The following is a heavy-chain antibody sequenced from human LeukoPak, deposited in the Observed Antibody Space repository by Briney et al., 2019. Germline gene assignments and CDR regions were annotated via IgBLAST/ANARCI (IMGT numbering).Heavy chain of an antibody. J-gene: IGHJ5*02. CDR1: GYTFTGYY. V-gene: IGHV1-2*02. CDR3: ARDAVAGTMSWFDP. D-gene: IGHD6-19*01. Sequence: ASVKVSCKASGYTFTGYYMHWVRQAPGQGLEWVGWINPNSGGTNYAQKFQGRVTMTRDTSISTAYMELSRLRSDDTAVYYCARDAVAGTMSWFDPWGQGTLVTVSS. CDR2: INPNSGGT.